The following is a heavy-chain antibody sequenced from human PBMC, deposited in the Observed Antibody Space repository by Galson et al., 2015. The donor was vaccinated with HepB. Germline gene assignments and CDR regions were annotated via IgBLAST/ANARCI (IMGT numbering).Heavy chain of an antibody. CDR2: ISGSGGST. CDR3: AKDQRGNYYLSDY. J-gene: IGHJ4*02. D-gene: IGHD1-26*01. V-gene: IGHV3-23*01. CDR1: GFTVSSNY. Sequence: SLRLSCAASGFTVSSNYMSWVRQAPGKGLEWVSAISGSGGSTYYADSVKGRFTISRDNSKNTLYLQMNSLRAEDTAVYYCAKDQRGNYYLSDYWGQGTLVTVSS.